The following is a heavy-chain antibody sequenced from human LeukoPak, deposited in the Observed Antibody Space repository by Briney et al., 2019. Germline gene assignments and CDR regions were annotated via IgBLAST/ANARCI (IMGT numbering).Heavy chain of an antibody. D-gene: IGHD2-21*01. J-gene: IGHJ3*01. Sequence: GSLRLSCAASGFTFDDYAMHWVRQAPGKGLEWVSLISWDGGSTYYADSVKGRFTISRDNTKNSLYLQMNSLTTEDTAFYYCAKDGRQGAYDVWGQGTLVTVS. V-gene: IGHV3-43D*03. CDR3: AKDGRQGAYDV. CDR1: GFTFDDYA. CDR2: ISWDGGST.